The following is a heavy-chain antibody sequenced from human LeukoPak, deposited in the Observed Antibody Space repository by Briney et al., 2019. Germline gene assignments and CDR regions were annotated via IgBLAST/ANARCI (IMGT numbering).Heavy chain of an antibody. D-gene: IGHD1-26*01. CDR1: GFTFSSYG. CDR3: AKAGEWEPMGAFDI. V-gene: IGHV3-30*18. CDR2: ISYDGSNK. J-gene: IGHJ3*02. Sequence: GGSLRLSCAASGFTFSSYGMHWVRQAPGKGLEWVAVISYDGSNKYYADSVKGRFTISRDNSKNTLYLQMNSLRAEDTAVYYCAKAGEWEPMGAFDIWGQGTMVTVSS.